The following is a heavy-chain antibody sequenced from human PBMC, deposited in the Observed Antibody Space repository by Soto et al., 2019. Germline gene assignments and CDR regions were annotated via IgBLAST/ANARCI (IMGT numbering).Heavy chain of an antibody. CDR2: IYYSGST. D-gene: IGHD3-3*01. J-gene: IGHJ5*02. CDR1: GGSISSGDYY. V-gene: IGHV4-30-4*01. Sequence: QVQLQESGPGLVKPSQTLSLTCTVSGGSISSGDYYWSWIRQPPGKGLEWIGYIYYSGSTYYNPSLKSRVTISVDTSKNQFSLKLSSVTAADTAVYYCARTPLTFLEWLSFPNWFDPWGQGTLVTVSS. CDR3: ARTPLTFLEWLSFPNWFDP.